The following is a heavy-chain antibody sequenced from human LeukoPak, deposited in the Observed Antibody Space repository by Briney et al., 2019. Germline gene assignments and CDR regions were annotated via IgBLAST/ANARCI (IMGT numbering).Heavy chain of an antibody. CDR2: IYYSGST. J-gene: IGHJ4*02. V-gene: IGHV4-39*01. CDR3: ARRRYYYNPLFDY. D-gene: IGHD3-10*01. CDR1: GGSISSSSYY. Sequence: SETLSLTCTVSGGSISSSSYYWGWIRQPPGKGLEWIGSIYYSGSTYYNPSLKSRVPISVDTSKNQFSLKLSSVTAADTAVYYCARRRYYYNPLFDYWGQGTLVTVSS.